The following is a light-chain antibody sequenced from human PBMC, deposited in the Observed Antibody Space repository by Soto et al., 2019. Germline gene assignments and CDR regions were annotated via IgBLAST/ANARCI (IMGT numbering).Light chain of an antibody. CDR2: GAS. Sequence: EIVLTQTPGTLSLSPGERATLSCRGSQSVSSSYLAWYQQKPGQAPRLLIYGASSRATGIPDRFSGSGSGTDFTLTISRLEPEDFAVYYCQQYGSSPWTFGQGTKVDIK. V-gene: IGKV3-20*01. CDR1: QSVSSSY. J-gene: IGKJ1*01. CDR3: QQYGSSPWT.